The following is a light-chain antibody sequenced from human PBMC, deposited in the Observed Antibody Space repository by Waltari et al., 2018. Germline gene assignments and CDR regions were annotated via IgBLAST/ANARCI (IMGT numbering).Light chain of an antibody. CDR3: QQRSN. Sequence: EIVLTQSPGTLSLSPGEGVTLSCRASQSVRNSLSWYQQKPGQAPRLLIHDTSNRATGIPARFSGSGSGTDFTLTISSLEPEDFAVYYCQQRSNFGQGTRLDI. CDR1: QSVRNS. CDR2: DTS. V-gene: IGKV3-11*01. J-gene: IGKJ5*01.